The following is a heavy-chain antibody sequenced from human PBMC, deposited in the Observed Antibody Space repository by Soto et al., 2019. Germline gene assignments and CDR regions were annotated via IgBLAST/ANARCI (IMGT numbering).Heavy chain of an antibody. CDR1: GGSIRSDFHY. Sequence: QVQLQESGPGLVKPSQTLSLTCTVSGGSIRSDFHYWSWFRQPPGKGLEWIGYIYSSGSTYYNPSPSRLVSISVVTSKNPFSLKLSSVTAADTAVYYCARGPTVTTDYWGQGALVTVSS. J-gene: IGHJ4*02. CDR3: ARGPTVTTDY. D-gene: IGHD4-17*01. CDR2: IYSSGST. V-gene: IGHV4-30-4*01.